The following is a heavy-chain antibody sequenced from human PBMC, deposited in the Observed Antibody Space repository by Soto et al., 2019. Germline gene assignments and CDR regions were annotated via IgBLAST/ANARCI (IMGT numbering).Heavy chain of an antibody. CDR3: ARGVIDYGDITYYFDY. CDR1: GYTFTSYT. J-gene: IGHJ4*02. CDR2: INAGNGNT. D-gene: IGHD4-17*01. Sequence: QVQLVQSGAEVKKPGASVKVSCKASGYTFTSYTIHWVRQAPGQRLEWMGWINAGNGNTKYSQKFQGRVTITRDTSGSTAYMELSSLRSEDTAVYYCARGVIDYGDITYYFDYWGQGTLVTVSS. V-gene: IGHV1-3*01.